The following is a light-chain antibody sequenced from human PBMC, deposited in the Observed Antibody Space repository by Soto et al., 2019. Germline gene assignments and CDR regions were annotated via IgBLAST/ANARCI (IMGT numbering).Light chain of an antibody. CDR1: QSVSSN. Sequence: EIVMTQYPATLSVSPGERATLSCRASQSVSSNLAWYQQKPGQAPRLLIYGASTRATGIPARFSGSGSGTEFTLTISSLQSEDFAVYYCQQYNNWPPGFGQGTKVEIK. CDR3: QQYNNWPPG. CDR2: GAS. V-gene: IGKV3-15*01. J-gene: IGKJ1*01.